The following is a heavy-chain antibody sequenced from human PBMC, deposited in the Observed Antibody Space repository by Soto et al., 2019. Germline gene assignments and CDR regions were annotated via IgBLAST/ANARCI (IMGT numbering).Heavy chain of an antibody. CDR3: AKDGADRGIDS. CDR1: GFTFRKHA. Sequence: EVQVLESGGALVQPGGSLRLSCAASGFTFRKHAMTWVRQAPGQGLEYVSSITASGSATFYAASVRGRFAISRDNAKNTLYQQMNSLRAEDTALYYCAKDGADRGIDSWGQGTLVTVSS. CDR2: ITASGSAT. J-gene: IGHJ4*02. V-gene: IGHV3-23*01.